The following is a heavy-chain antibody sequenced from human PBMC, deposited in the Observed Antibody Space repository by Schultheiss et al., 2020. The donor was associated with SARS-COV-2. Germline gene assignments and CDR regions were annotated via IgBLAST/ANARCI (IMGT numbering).Heavy chain of an antibody. CDR3: ARGAEQQLVKGGWFDP. V-gene: IGHV3-30*03. D-gene: IGHD6-13*01. Sequence: GGSLRLSCAASGFTFSNYGMHWVRQAPGKGLEWVAVISYDGSNKYYADSVKGRFTISRDNSKNTLYLQMNSLRAEDTAVYYCARGAEQQLVKGGWFDPWGQGTLVTVSS. CDR2: ISYDGSNK. J-gene: IGHJ5*02. CDR1: GFTFSNYG.